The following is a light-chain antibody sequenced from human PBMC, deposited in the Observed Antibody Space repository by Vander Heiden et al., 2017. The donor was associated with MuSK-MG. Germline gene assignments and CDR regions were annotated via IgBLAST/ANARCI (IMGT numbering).Light chain of an antibody. CDR3: QQFYIFPHT. Sequence: DIQMTQSPSSVSASVGDRVTITCRASQDIRNWLAWYQQRPSGPPKLLISAASNLQRGVPSRFSGSGSGTEFTLTISSLQPEDFATYYCQQFYIFPHTFGQGTEMEIK. CDR1: QDIRNW. CDR2: AAS. V-gene: IGKV1-12*01. J-gene: IGKJ2*01.